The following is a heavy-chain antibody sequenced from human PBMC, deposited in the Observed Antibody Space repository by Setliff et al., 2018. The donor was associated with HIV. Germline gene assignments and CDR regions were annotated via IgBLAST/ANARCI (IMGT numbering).Heavy chain of an antibody. J-gene: IGHJ6*03. CDR3: AKDVDTAMAHYYYMDV. CDR1: GFGFSGSA. D-gene: IGHD5-18*01. Sequence: PGGSLRLSCAASGFGFSGSAMHWVRQASGKGLEWVGHIRTKANSYATVYAASVKGRFTISRDNSKNTLYLQMNSLRAEDTAVYYCAKDVDTAMAHYYYMDVWGKGTTVTVSS. CDR2: IRTKANSYAT. V-gene: IGHV3-73*01.